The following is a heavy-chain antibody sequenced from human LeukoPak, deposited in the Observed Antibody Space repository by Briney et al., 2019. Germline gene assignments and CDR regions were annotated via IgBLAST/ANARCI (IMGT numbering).Heavy chain of an antibody. CDR1: GGSFSGYY. J-gene: IGHJ4*02. CDR3: ASGHRDLHHSKYDFWSGYQKSFEY. Sequence: PSETLSLTCAVYGGSFSGYYWSWIRQPPGKGLEWIGEINHSGSTNYNPSLKSRVTISVDTSKNQFSLKLSSVTAADTAVYYCASGHRDLHHSKYDFWSGYQKSFEYWGQGTLVTVSS. V-gene: IGHV4-34*01. D-gene: IGHD3-3*01. CDR2: INHSGST.